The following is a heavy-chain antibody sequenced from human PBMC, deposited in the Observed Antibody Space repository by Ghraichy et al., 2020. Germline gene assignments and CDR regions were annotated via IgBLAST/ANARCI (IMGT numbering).Heavy chain of an antibody. CDR1: GFTFSSYA. D-gene: IGHD5-24*01. CDR2: FSGGGGST. J-gene: IGHJ5*02. CDR3: AKGDRQSAPRNWFDP. V-gene: IGHV3-23*01. Sequence: GGSLRLSCAASGFTFSSYAMSWVRQSPGKGLEWVSGFSGGGGSTFYADSVKGRFIISRDNSNNTLYLQMNSLRVEDTAVYYCAKGDRQSAPRNWFDPWGQGTLVTVSS.